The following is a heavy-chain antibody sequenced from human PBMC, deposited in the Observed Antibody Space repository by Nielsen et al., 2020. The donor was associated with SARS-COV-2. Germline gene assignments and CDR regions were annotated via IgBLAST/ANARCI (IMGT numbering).Heavy chain of an antibody. V-gene: IGHV3-23*01. Sequence: GGSLRLSCVVSGFTISTYGMSWVRQAPGKGLEWVSAISSSTYYADSAKGRFTVSRDNSKNTLYLQMNSLRAEDTAVYYCAKRSGYTSGWYGDYWGQGTLVTVSS. CDR1: GFTISTYG. D-gene: IGHD6-19*01. CDR3: AKRSGYTSGWYGDY. J-gene: IGHJ4*02. CDR2: ISSST.